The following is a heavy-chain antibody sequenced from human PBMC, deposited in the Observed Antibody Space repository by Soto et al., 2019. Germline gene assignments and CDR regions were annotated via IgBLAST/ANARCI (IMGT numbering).Heavy chain of an antibody. D-gene: IGHD1-26*01. V-gene: IGHV4-39*01. CDR2: IYYSGTT. CDR3: ARQSPDYLGSVGWFDP. CDR1: GGSISSSSYY. J-gene: IGHJ5*02. Sequence: NPSETLSLTCTVSGGSISSSSYYWVWIRQPPGKGLEWIGSIYYSGTTYYNPSLKSRVTISVDTSKNQLSLKLRSVTAADTAVYYCARQSPDYLGSVGWFDPWGQGTLVTVSS.